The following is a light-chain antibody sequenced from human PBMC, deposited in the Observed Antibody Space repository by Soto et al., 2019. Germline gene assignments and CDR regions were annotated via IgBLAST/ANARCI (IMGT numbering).Light chain of an antibody. CDR3: QQGNSFPLT. CDR1: QGINNL. CDR2: AAS. V-gene: IGKV1-12*01. J-gene: IGKJ4*01. Sequence: DIQMTQSPSSVSASVGDRVTITCRASQGINNLLAWFQQKPGEAPRLLIYAASSLHSGVPSRFSGSGSGTDFTLIISSLQPEDFATYYCQQGNSFPLTFGGGTKVEIK.